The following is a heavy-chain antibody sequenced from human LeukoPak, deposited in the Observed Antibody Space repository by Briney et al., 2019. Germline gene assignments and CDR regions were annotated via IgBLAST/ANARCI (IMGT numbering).Heavy chain of an antibody. CDR2: INPNSGGT. V-gene: IGHV1-2*02. CDR3: ARGGGGSDSSGFLRSDGFDI. CDR1: GYTFTGYY. J-gene: IGHJ3*02. D-gene: IGHD3-22*01. Sequence: ASVKVSCKASGYTFTGYYMHWVRQAPGQGLEWMGWINPNSGGTNYAQKFQGRVTMTRDTSTNTIYMELSSLRSEDTAMYYCARGGGGSDSSGFLRSDGFDIWGQGTLVTVSS.